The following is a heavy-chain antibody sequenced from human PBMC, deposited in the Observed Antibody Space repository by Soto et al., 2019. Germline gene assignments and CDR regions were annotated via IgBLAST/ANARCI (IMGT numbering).Heavy chain of an antibody. CDR2: ISYEGSNK. CDR1: GFTFSSYA. D-gene: IGHD6-19*01. CDR3: AREGRCGAGAGRFHHGMDV. Sequence: QVQLVESGGGVAQPGRSLRLSCAASGFTFSSYAMHWVRQAPGKGLEWVAVISYEGSNKYYAEYVKGRFTISRDNSKNTLYRQMNSLRAEDTAVDDWAREGRCGAGAGRFHHGMDVGGQGTTVTVSS. V-gene: IGHV3-30-3*01. J-gene: IGHJ6*02.